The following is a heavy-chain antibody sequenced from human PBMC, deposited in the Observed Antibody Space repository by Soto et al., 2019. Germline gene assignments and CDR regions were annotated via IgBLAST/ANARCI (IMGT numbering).Heavy chain of an antibody. Sequence: QVQLVESGGGVVQPGRSLRLSCAASGFTFSSYGRHWVRQAPGKGLEWVALISYDGSNKYYADSVKGRFTISRDNSKNTLYLQMNSLRTEDTAVYYCAKDLGHGGRGAFDIWGQGTMVTVSS. CDR3: AKDLGHGGRGAFDI. CDR1: GFTFSSYG. J-gene: IGHJ3*02. CDR2: ISYDGSNK. V-gene: IGHV3-30*18. D-gene: IGHD7-27*01.